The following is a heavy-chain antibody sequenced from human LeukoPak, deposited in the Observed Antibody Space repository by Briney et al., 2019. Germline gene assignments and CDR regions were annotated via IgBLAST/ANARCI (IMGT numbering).Heavy chain of an antibody. D-gene: IGHD2-8*02. CDR2: MNPKSGDT. CDR3: ARGVLGYYYYYMDL. CDR1: RSTFKTYD. V-gene: IGHV1-8*01. J-gene: IGHJ6*03. Sequence: ASVKASCKASRSTFKTYDIIWVRQASGQGLEWMGWMNPKSGDTVCAETFQARVTMTRNISMNTAYMELSNLKSEDTAIYYCARGVLGYYYYYMDLWGEGTTVTVSS.